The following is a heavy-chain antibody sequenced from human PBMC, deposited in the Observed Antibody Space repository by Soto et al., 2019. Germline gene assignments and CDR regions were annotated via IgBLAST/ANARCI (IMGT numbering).Heavy chain of an antibody. D-gene: IGHD3-9*01. CDR3: AKGPQVLRYFDWLLSHFDY. CDR1: GFTVSSNY. CDR2: ISGSGGST. Sequence: GGSLRLSCAASGFTVSSNYMSWVRQAPGKGLEWVSAISGSGGSTYYADSVKGRFTISRDNSKNTLYLQMNSLRAEDTAVYYCAKGPQVLRYFDWLLSHFDYWGQGTLVTVSS. J-gene: IGHJ4*02. V-gene: IGHV3-23*01.